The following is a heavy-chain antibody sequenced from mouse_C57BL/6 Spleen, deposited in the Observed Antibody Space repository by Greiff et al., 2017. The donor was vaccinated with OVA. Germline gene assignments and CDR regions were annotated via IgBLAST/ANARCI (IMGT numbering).Heavy chain of an antibody. CDR2: IDPSDSYT. J-gene: IGHJ4*01. D-gene: IGHD4-1*01. V-gene: IGHV1-69*01. Sequence: QVQLQQPGAELVMPGASVKLSCKASGYTFTSYWMHWVKQRPGQGLEWIGAIDPSDSYTNYNQKFKGKSTLTVDKSSSTAYMQLSSLTSEDSAVYYCARWELYAMDYWGQGTSVTVSS. CDR3: ARWELYAMDY. CDR1: GYTFTSYW.